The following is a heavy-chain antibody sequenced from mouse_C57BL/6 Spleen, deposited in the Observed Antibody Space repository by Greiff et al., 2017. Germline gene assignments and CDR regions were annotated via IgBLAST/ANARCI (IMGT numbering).Heavy chain of an antibody. Sequence: EVKLMESGEGLVKPGGSLKLSCAASGFTFSSYAMSWVRQTPEKRLEWVAYISSGGDYIYYADTVKGRFTISRDNARNTLYLQMSSLKSEDTAMYYCTRDYGIRDYYAMDYWGQGTSVTVSS. CDR2: ISSGGDYI. D-gene: IGHD1-2*01. CDR1: GFTFSSYA. J-gene: IGHJ4*01. V-gene: IGHV5-9-1*02. CDR3: TRDYGIRDYYAMDY.